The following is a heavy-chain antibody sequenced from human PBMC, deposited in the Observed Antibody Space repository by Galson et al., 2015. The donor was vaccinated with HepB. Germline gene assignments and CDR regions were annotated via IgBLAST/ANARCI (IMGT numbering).Heavy chain of an antibody. D-gene: IGHD3-22*01. CDR1: GYIFSLYY. V-gene: IGHV1-46*01. CDR2: ISPTSSDT. Sequence: SVKVSCKASGYIFSLYYMHWLRQAPGQGPEWMGIISPTSSDTTYAQKFQGRLTMTRDTSRSTFYMELRSLRSEDTAVYYCARGGEVGYYDNSGCDYLGQGTLVTVSS. CDR3: ARGGEVGYYDNSGCDY. J-gene: IGHJ4*02.